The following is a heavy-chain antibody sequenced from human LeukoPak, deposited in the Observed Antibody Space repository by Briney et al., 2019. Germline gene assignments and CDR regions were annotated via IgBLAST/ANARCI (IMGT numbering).Heavy chain of an antibody. Sequence: ASVKVSCKTSGYTFTTYSINWVRQAPGQGPEWMGWVSPYNGNTDYEQNLQGRVTMTTDTSTSTAHMELRSLRSDDTAVYFCAREAHVWGSYRFFDYWGQGTLVTVSS. CDR3: AREAHVWGSYRFFDY. V-gene: IGHV1-18*01. J-gene: IGHJ4*02. CDR1: GYTFTTYS. D-gene: IGHD3-16*02. CDR2: VSPYNGNT.